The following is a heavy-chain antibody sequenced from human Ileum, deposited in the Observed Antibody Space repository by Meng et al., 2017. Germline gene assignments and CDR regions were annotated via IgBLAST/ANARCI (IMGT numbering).Heavy chain of an antibody. Sequence: PREASGPLVVSPSGTPSRHSAVAGPVWSWPRQPPGKGLEWIGEIFQSGRTNYNPSLKSRVTISIDKSKRQISLQLSAVTAADTAVYSCATSNDRDVYYLGYWGQGTLVTVSS. J-gene: IGHJ4*02. D-gene: IGHD3-22*01. CDR1: GPV. CDR2: IFQSGRT. CDR3: ATSNDRDVYYLGY. V-gene: IGHV4-4*02.